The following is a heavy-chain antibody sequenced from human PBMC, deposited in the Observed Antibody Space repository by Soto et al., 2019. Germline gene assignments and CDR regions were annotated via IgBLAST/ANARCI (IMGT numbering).Heavy chain of an antibody. CDR1: GYRFIDHY. CDR2: INPNSGGT. J-gene: IGHJ5*02. CDR3: ARNKFGNTCSFGP. V-gene: IGHV1-2*02. Sequence: ASVKVSCKDSGYRFIDHYMHPVTQAPAQGPEWMGWINPNSGGTNDARKFHGRVTMTRETSVTTAYXEISRLTSNDTAVYGCARNKFGNTCSFGPWGQGTLVAVPS. D-gene: IGHD2-2*02.